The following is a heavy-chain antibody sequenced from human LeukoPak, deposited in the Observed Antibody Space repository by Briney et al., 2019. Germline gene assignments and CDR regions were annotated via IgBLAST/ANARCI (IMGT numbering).Heavy chain of an antibody. V-gene: IGHV4-39*07. J-gene: IGHJ5*02. Sequence: SETLSLTCTVSGGSISSSSYYWGWIRQPPGKGLEWIGSIYYSGSTYYNPSLKSRVTISVDTSKNQFSLKLSSVTAADTAVYYCARGSRFMTMVTIRKYWFDPWGQGTLVTVSS. CDR3: ARGSRFMTMVTIRKYWFDP. D-gene: IGHD4-17*01. CDR1: GGSISSSSYY. CDR2: IYYSGST.